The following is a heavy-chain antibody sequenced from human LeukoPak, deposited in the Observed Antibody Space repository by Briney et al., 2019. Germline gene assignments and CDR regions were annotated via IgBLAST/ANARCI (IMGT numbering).Heavy chain of an antibody. CDR3: AGGFVLTHIDV. Sequence: NPSETLSLTCTVSGGSISSRNYYWGWIRQPPGKGLEWIGSIYYSGSTYYNPSLKSRVTISVDTSKNQFSLKLSSVTAADTAVYYWAGGFVLTHIDVWGKGTTVTVSS. CDR2: IYYSGST. J-gene: IGHJ6*03. D-gene: IGHD3-9*01. CDR1: GGSISSRNYY. V-gene: IGHV4-39*01.